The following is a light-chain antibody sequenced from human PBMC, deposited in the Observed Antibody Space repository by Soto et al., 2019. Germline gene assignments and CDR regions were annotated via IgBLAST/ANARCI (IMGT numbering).Light chain of an antibody. CDR3: QQRSNWPRLIT. CDR1: QSVSSY. CDR2: DAS. J-gene: IGKJ5*01. Sequence: EIVLTQSPATLSLSPGERDTLSCRASQSVSSYLAWYQQKPGQAPRLLIYDASNRATGIPARFSGSGSGTDFTLTISSLEPEDFAVYYCQQRSNWPRLITFGQGTRLEIK. V-gene: IGKV3-11*01.